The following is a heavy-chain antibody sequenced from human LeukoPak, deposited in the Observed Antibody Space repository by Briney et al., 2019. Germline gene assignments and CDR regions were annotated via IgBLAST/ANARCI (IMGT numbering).Heavy chain of an antibody. D-gene: IGHD3-10*01. CDR3: ARDPSVVRRVHGPV. V-gene: IGHV4-4*07. J-gene: IGHJ6*04. Sequence: SETLSLTCTLTGASISSYYWSWIRQPAGKGLEWIGRIYTSGSTNYNPSLKSRVTMSVDTSKNQFSLKLSSVTAADTAVYYCARDPSVVRRVHGPVWGKGTTVTVSS. CDR1: GASISSYY. CDR2: IYTSGST.